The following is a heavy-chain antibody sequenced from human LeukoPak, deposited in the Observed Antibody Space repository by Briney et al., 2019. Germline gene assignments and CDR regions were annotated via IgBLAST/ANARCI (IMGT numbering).Heavy chain of an antibody. CDR1: GFXLSAHG. CDR2: IWYDGNTK. J-gene: IGHJ4*02. CDR3: ARDEVITFRLFDH. V-gene: IGHV3-33*01. D-gene: IGHD1-14*01. Sequence: GMSLRLSCAASGFXLSAHGIHWVRQAPGKGQEWLAVIWYDGNTKYYSDSVKGRFTISRDSSKNTLYLEMNSLRAEDTAVYYCARDEVITFRLFDHWGQGTLVTVSS.